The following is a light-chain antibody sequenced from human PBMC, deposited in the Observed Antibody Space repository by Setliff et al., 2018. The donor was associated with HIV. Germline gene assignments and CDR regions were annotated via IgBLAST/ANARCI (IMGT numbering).Light chain of an antibody. J-gene: IGLJ2*01. CDR1: SDDIGSFSY. Sequence: QSALAQPASLSGSPGQSITISCTGGSDDIGSFSYVSWYQQYPGKAPKLMIYDASSRPSGVSTRFSGSRSGNTASLTISGVQAEDEADHHCSAYSKGDTLVLFGGGTKVTVL. CDR3: SAYSKGDTLVL. CDR2: DAS. V-gene: IGLV2-14*03.